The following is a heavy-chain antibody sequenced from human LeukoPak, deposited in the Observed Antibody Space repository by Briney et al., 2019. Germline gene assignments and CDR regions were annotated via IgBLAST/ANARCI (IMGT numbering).Heavy chain of an antibody. Sequence: AASVKVSCKASGYTFTSYGISWVRQAPGQGLEWMGWISAYNDNTNYAQKLQGRVTMTTDTSTSTAYMELRSLTSDDTAVYYCARVPKWGTSLINWFDPWGQGTLVTVSS. CDR1: GYTFTSYG. CDR3: ARVPKWGTSLINWFDP. CDR2: ISAYNDNT. J-gene: IGHJ5*02. D-gene: IGHD2-2*01. V-gene: IGHV1-18*01.